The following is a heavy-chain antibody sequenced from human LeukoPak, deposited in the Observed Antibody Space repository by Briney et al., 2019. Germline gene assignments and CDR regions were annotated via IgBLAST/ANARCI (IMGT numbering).Heavy chain of an antibody. V-gene: IGHV3-23*01. Sequence: GGSLRLSCAASGFTFSSYSMNWVRQAPGKGLEWVAAIGASGSNTYYAASVEGRFTISRDNSKETVYLQMDSLRADDTAVYFCAKSPYYESSGDAFEIWGQGTLVSVSS. CDR1: GFTFSSYS. J-gene: IGHJ3*02. D-gene: IGHD3-22*01. CDR2: IGASGSNT. CDR3: AKSPYYESSGDAFEI.